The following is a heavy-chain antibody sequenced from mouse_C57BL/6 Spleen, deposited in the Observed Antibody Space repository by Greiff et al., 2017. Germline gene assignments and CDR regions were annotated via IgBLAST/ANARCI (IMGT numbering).Heavy chain of an antibody. V-gene: IGHV2-2*01. CDR3: ARNSYYCAMDY. Sequence: QVQLQQSGPGLVQPSQSLSITCTVSGFSLTSYGVHWVRPSPGMGLEWLGVIWSGGSTDYNAGFISRLSISKDNSKSHVFFKMNSLQADDTAIDYCARNSYYCAMDYWGQGTSVTVSS. J-gene: IGHJ4*01. CDR2: IWSGGST. CDR1: GFSLTSYG.